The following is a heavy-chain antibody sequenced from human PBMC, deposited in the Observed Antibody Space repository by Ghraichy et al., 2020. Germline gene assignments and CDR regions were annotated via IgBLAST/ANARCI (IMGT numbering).Heavy chain of an antibody. D-gene: IGHD2-15*01. V-gene: IGHV1-8*01. J-gene: IGHJ6*03. Sequence: ASVKVSCKASGYTFTSYDINWVRQATGQGLEWMGWMNPNSGNTGYAQKFQGRVTMTRNTSISTAYMELSSLRSEDTAVYYCARARPEYCSGGSCYYYYYMDVWGKGTTVTVSS. CDR3: ARARPEYCSGGSCYYYYYMDV. CDR2: MNPNSGNT. CDR1: GYTFTSYD.